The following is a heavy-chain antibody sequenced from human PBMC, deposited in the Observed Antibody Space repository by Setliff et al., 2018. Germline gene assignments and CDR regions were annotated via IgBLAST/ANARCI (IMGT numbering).Heavy chain of an antibody. Sequence: GGSLRLSCAASGFTFSSYAMSWVRQAPGKGLEWVSGLNDVGHNTYYADSVKGRFSISRDNSKNTLYLQMNSLRAEDAAVYYCAKHVLSSGWPNDAFDFWGQGTMVTISS. J-gene: IGHJ3*01. CDR2: LNDVGHNT. CDR1: GFTFSSYA. CDR3: AKHVLSSGWPNDAFDF. D-gene: IGHD6-25*01. V-gene: IGHV3-23*01.